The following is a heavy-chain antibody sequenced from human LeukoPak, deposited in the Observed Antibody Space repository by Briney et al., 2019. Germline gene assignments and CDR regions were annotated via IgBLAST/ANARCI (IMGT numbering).Heavy chain of an antibody. CDR2: ISGSGGST. D-gene: IGHD6-19*01. V-gene: IGHV3-23*01. Sequence: PGGSLRLSCAASGFTFSSYGMSWVRQAPGKGLEWVSAISGSGGSTYYADSVKGRFTISRDNSKNTLYLQMNSLTTEDAAVYYCAKDEQWLGVGYFGLWGRGSLVTVSS. J-gene: IGHJ2*01. CDR3: AKDEQWLGVGYFGL. CDR1: GFTFSSYG.